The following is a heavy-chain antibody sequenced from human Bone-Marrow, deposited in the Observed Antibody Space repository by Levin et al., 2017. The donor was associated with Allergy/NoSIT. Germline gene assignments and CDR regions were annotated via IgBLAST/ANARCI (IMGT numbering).Heavy chain of an antibody. V-gene: IGHV3-23*01. D-gene: IGHD6-19*01. CDR3: AKGRLRADIAVAATDFDY. CDR2: VTGSGGSS. CDR1: GFPFSNYA. Sequence: PGGSLRLSCAASGFPFSNYAMSWVRQAPGKGLEWVSSVTGSGGSSYDADSVRGRFTLSRDNFKNTMYLQMNSLRAEDTAVYYCAKGRLRADIAVAATDFDYWGQGTLVTVSS. J-gene: IGHJ4*02.